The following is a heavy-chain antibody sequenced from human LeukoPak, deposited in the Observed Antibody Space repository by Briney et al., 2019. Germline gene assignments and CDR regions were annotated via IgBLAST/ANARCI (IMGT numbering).Heavy chain of an antibody. CDR1: GYSFTSYW. D-gene: IGHD3-10*01. CDR2: IYPGDSDT. CDR3: AAQLGASDAFDI. V-gene: IGHV5-51*01. Sequence: GESLKISCKGSGYSFTSYWIGWVRRRPGKGREWMGIIYPGDSDTRYSPSFQGQVTISADTSISTAYLQWSSLKASDTAMYYCAAQLGASDAFDIWGQGTMVTVSS. J-gene: IGHJ3*02.